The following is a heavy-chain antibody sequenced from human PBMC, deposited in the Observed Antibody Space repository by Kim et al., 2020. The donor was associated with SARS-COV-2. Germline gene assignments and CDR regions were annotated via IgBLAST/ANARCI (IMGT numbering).Heavy chain of an antibody. CDR1: GFTFDDYA. J-gene: IGHJ6*02. CDR2: ISWNSGSI. V-gene: IGHV3-9*01. D-gene: IGHD2-8*01. CDR3: AKGGVEYYDYGMDV. Sequence: GGSLRLSCAASGFTFDDYAMHWVRQAPGKGLEWVSGISWNSGSIGYADSVNGRFTISRDNAKNSLYLQMNSLRAEDTALYYCAKGGVEYYDYGMDVWGQGTTVTVSS.